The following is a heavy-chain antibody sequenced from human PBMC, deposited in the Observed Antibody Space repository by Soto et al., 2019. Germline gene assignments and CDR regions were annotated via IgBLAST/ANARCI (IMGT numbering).Heavy chain of an antibody. CDR1: GDSVSSNSAA. CDR3: ARTHSSGWYPKGYYGMDV. Sequence: TLSLTFAISGDSVSSNSAAWNWIRQSPSRGLEWLGRTYYRSKWYNDYAVSVKSRITINPDTSKNPFSLQLNSVTPEDTAVYYCARTHSSGWYPKGYYGMDVWGQGATVTV. V-gene: IGHV6-1*01. J-gene: IGHJ6*02. CDR2: TYYRSKWYN. D-gene: IGHD6-19*01.